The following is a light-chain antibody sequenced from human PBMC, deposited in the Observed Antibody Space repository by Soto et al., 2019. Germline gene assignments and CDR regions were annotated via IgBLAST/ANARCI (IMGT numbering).Light chain of an antibody. CDR1: QSISSY. Sequence: DIQMTQSPSSLSASVGDRVTITCRASQSISSYLNWYQQKPGKAPKLLIYAASSLQSGVPSSFSGSGSGTDFTLSISSLQPEYFATYYCQQSYRTSWTFGQWTKVEI. CDR2: AAS. CDR3: QQSYRTSWT. V-gene: IGKV1-39*01. J-gene: IGKJ1*01.